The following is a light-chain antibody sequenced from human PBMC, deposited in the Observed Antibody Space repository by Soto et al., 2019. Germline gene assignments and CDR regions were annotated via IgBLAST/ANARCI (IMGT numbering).Light chain of an antibody. CDR2: GAS. V-gene: IGKV3-20*01. CDR3: QHYGSLVLT. CDR1: QSVSSTY. J-gene: IGKJ4*01. Sequence: EMGLTQSPGTLYLSPGERATLSCRASQSVSSTYLAWYQQKPGQAPRLLIYGASSRATGIPDRFSGSGSGTDFTLTISRLEPEDFAVYYCQHYGSLVLTFGGGTKVEIK.